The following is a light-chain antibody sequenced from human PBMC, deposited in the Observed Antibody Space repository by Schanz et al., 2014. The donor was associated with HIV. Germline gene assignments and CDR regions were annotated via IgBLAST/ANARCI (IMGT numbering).Light chain of an antibody. CDR1: QAINNY. CDR3: QQLNSYPPLT. CDR2: GAS. Sequence: DIQMTQSPSSLSASIGDRVTITCRASQAINNYLAWYQQKPGAVPKLLIYGASSLQSGVPGRFSGSGSGTDFTLTINGLRPEDVATYYCQQLNSYPPLTFGGGTKVEIK. J-gene: IGKJ4*01. V-gene: IGKV1-27*01.